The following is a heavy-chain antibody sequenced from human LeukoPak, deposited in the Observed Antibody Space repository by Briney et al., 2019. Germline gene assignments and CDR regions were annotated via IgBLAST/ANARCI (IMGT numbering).Heavy chain of an antibody. V-gene: IGHV1-69*05. CDR3: AKAGVGVVPAAIVDNWFDP. CDR1: GYTFTHYY. D-gene: IGHD2-2*02. Sequence: GASVKVSCKASGYTFTHYYIHWVRQAPGQGLEWMGGIIPLFGTSNYAQKFQGRVTITTDESTSTAYMELSSLRSEDTAVYYCAKAGVGVVPAAIVDNWFDPLGPGNPGHRLL. J-gene: IGHJ5*02. CDR2: IIPLFGTS.